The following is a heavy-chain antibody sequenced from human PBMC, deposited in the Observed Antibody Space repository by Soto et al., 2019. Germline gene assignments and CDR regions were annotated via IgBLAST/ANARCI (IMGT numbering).Heavy chain of an antibody. CDR2: ISGSGGST. CDR3: AKGTLAPWTWLQFPLDY. V-gene: IGHV3-23*01. Sequence: PGGSLRLSCAASGFTFSSYAMSWVRQAPGQGLEWVSAISGSGGSTYYADSVKGRFTISRDNSKNTLYLQMNSLRAEDTAVYYCAKGTLAPWTWLQFPLDYWGQGTLVTVSS. J-gene: IGHJ4*02. D-gene: IGHD5-12*01. CDR1: GFTFSSYA.